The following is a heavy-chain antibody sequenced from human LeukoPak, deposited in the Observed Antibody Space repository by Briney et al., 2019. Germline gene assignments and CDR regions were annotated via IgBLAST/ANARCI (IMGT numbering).Heavy chain of an antibody. V-gene: IGHV3-23*01. J-gene: IGHJ5*02. CDR3: AKDPGSGWLRRENWFDP. CDR1: GFTFSSYA. Sequence: GGSLRLSCAASGFTFSSYAMSWVRQAPGKGLEWVSAISGSGGGTYYADSVKGRFTISRDNSKNTLYLQMNSLRAEDTAVYYCAKDPGSGWLRRENWFDPWGQGTLVTVSS. CDR2: ISGSGGGT. D-gene: IGHD6-19*01.